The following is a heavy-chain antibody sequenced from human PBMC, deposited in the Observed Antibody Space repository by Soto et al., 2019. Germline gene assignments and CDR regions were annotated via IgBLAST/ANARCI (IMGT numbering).Heavy chain of an antibody. CDR1: GYTFTSYY. Sequence: ASVKVSCKASGYTFTSYYMHWVRQAPGQGLEWMGIINPSGGSTSYAQKFQGRVTMTRDTSTSTVYMELSSLRSEDTAVYYCARALEDYYDSSGPKGYYYYYGMDVWGQGTTVTVSS. J-gene: IGHJ6*02. D-gene: IGHD3-22*01. CDR3: ARALEDYYDSSGPKGYYYYYGMDV. CDR2: INPSGGST. V-gene: IGHV1-46*01.